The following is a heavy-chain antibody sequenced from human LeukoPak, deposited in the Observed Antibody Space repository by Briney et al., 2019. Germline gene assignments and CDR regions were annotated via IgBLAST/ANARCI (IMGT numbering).Heavy chain of an antibody. Sequence: SDTLSLTCSVSGDSFRSYYWNWIRQSPEKGLEWIRNIHNSGRTEYNPSLRSRVTLLGDTFKNQFSLKLSSVTAEETAVYYCARESEGFGELPHDAFEIWGQGTMVTVSS. CDR3: ARESEGFGELPHDAFEI. CDR2: IHNSGRT. CDR1: GDSFRSYY. V-gene: IGHV4-4*08. J-gene: IGHJ3*02. D-gene: IGHD3-10*01.